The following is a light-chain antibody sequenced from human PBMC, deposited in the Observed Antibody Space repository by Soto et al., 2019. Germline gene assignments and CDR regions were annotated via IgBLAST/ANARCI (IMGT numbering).Light chain of an antibody. CDR3: RQYNNWPALT. CDR1: QSVSSN. J-gene: IGKJ4*01. CDR2: GAS. V-gene: IGKV3D-15*01. Sequence: EIVMTQSPATLSVSPGERATLSCRASQSVSSNLAWYQQKPGQAPRLLIYGASTRATGIPARFSGSGSGTEFTLTISSLQSEDFAVYYCRQYNNWPALTFGGGTKVGIK.